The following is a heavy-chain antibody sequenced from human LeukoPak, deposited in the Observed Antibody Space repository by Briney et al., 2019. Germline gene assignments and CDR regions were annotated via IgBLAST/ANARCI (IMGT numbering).Heavy chain of an antibody. V-gene: IGHV3-66*01. CDR1: GFTVSSSY. J-gene: IGHJ5*02. CDR3: ARVEEGWFDP. CDR2: IYSGTTA. Sequence: GGSLRLSCAASGFTVSSSYMGWVRQAPGKGLEWVSVIYSGTTAYYPDSAKGRFTISRDNSMNTLYLQMNSLSAEDTAVYYCARVEEGWFDPWGQGTLVTVSS.